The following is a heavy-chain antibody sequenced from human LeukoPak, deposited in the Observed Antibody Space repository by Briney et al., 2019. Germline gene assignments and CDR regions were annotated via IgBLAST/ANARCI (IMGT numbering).Heavy chain of an antibody. V-gene: IGHV4-59*01. CDR3: ARGRGSLTY. Sequence: PSETLSLTCTVSGGSIRLYYWSWIRRPPGQGLEWIGYFYDTRSPKYNPSLERRVTISVDMSRNQFSLNLTSVTAADTAVYYCARGRGSLTYWGQGTLATVSS. J-gene: IGHJ4*02. D-gene: IGHD3-10*01. CDR2: FYDTRSP. CDR1: GGSIRLYY.